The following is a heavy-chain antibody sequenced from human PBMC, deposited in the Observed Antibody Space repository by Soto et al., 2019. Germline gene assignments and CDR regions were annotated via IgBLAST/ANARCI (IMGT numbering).Heavy chain of an antibody. V-gene: IGHV4-34*01. D-gene: IGHD4-17*01. CDR1: GGSFRGYY. J-gene: IGHJ2*01. Sequence: SETLSLTCAVYGGSFRGYYWSWIRQPPGKGLEWIGEINHSGSPNYNPSLKSRVTISEDPSKNQFSLKLGSVTAADTAGYDCARGCGDYGGNPHWYFDLRGRGTLGTGSS. CDR3: ARGCGDYGGNPHWYFDL. CDR2: INHSGSP.